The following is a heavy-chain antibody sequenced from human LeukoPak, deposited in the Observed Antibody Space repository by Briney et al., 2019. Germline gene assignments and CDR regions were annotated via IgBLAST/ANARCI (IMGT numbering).Heavy chain of an antibody. D-gene: IGHD1-1*01. CDR1: GFTFSSFE. V-gene: IGHV3-48*03. CDR3: ARVSWNDKNFDY. Sequence: GGSLRLSCAASGFTFSSFEMNWVRRAPGKGLEWVSYISSSGSITHYVDSVKGRLTISRDNAKKSLYLQMNSLRAEDTAVYYCARVSWNDKNFDYWGQGTLVTVSS. CDR2: ISSSGSIT. J-gene: IGHJ4*02.